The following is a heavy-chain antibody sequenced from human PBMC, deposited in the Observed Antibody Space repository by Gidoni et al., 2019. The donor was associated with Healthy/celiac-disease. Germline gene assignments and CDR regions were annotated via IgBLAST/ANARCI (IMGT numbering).Heavy chain of an antibody. D-gene: IGHD4-17*01. CDR3: ARDFTGIVGGSLPEHRDYGDYGDDAFDI. V-gene: IGHV1-18*04. J-gene: IGHJ3*02. CDR1: GYTFTSYG. CDR2: VSAYNGNT. Sequence: QVQLVQSGAEVKKPGASVKVSCKASGYTFTSYGISWVRQAPGPGLEWMGWVSAYNGNTNHAQKLQGRVTMTTDTSTSTAYMELRSLRSDDTAVYYCARDFTGIVGGSLPEHRDYGDYGDDAFDIWGQGTMVTVSS.